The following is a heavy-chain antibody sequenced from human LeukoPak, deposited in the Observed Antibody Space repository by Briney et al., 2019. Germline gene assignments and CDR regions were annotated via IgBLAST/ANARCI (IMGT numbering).Heavy chain of an antibody. V-gene: IGHV1-2*02. Sequence: ASVKGSCKASGYTFTGYSMHWVRQAPGQGLEWMGWINPNLGGTNYAQKFQGRVTMTRDTSISTAYMELSRLRSDDTAVYYCARTNTDNYYYYYMDVWGKGTTVTISS. J-gene: IGHJ6*03. CDR3: ARTNTDNYYYYYMDV. CDR2: INPNLGGT. CDR1: GYTFTGYS. D-gene: IGHD2-8*01.